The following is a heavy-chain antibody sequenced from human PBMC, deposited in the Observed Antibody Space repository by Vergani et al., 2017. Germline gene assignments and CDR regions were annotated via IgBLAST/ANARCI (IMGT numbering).Heavy chain of an antibody. J-gene: IGHJ3*01. Sequence: EVDLVESGGGLAQPGGSLRLSCEASGITFWKFGMHWVRQGPGKGLEWVSSISGNNDDVYYADSVKGRFTISRDNAKNSLYLDMSSLRAEDTAVYCCVRDVRVSRTWGQGTLVAVSS. V-gene: IGHV3-21*01. CDR2: ISGNNDDV. CDR3: VRDVRVSRT. CDR1: GITFWKFG.